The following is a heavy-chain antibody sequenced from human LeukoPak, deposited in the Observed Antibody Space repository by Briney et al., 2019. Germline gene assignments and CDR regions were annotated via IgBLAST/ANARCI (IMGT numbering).Heavy chain of an antibody. CDR3: AKPRVVRGVPRYYFDY. CDR1: GFTFSSYA. D-gene: IGHD3-10*01. J-gene: IGHJ4*02. CDR2: ISGSGGST. Sequence: GGSLRLSCAASGFTFSSYAMSWVRQAPGKGLEWVSAISGSGGSTYYADSVKGRFTISRDNSKNTLYLQMNSLRAEDTAVYYCAKPRVVRGVPRYYFDYWGQGTLVTVSS. V-gene: IGHV3-23*01.